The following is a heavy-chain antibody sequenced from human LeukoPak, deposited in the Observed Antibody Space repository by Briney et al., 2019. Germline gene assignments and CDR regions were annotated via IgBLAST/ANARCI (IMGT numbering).Heavy chain of an antibody. CDR1: GFPFSSYW. V-gene: IGHV3-7*01. D-gene: IGHD6-13*01. CDR3: ARDGSSWYRLGDY. Sequence: GGSLRLSCAASGFPFSSYWMSWVRQAPGKGLEWVANIKQDGSEKYYVDSVKGRFTISRDNAKNSLYLQMNSLRAKDTAVYYCARDGSSWYRLGDYWGQGTLVTVSS. J-gene: IGHJ4*02. CDR2: IKQDGSEK.